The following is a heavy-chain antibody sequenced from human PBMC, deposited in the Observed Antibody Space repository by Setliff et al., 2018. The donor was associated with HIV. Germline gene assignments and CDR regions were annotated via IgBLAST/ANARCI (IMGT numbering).Heavy chain of an antibody. Sequence: SETLSLTCAVYGGSFSGYYWSWIRQSPGKGLEWIGEVSYSGNTNYNPSLKSRLNISVDKSKNQFSLKVSSVTAADTAVYYCARGDYYDSSGYEGLDSWGQRTLVTVSS. D-gene: IGHD3-22*01. CDR2: VSYSGNT. CDR1: GGSFSGYY. J-gene: IGHJ4*02. CDR3: ARGDYYDSSGYEGLDS. V-gene: IGHV4-34*01.